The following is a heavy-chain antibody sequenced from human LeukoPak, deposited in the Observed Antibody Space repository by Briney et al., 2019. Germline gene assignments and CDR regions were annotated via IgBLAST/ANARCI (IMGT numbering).Heavy chain of an antibody. D-gene: IGHD1-20*01. CDR3: AREWVRYNWNDANYYYYMDV. CDR2: ISSSSSYI. CDR1: GFTFSSYS. Sequence: PGGSLRLSCAASGFTFSSYSMNWVRQAPGKGLEWVSSISSSSSYIYYADSVKGRFTISRDNAKNSLYLQMNSLRAEDTAVYYCAREWVRYNWNDANYYYYMDVSGKGTTVTVSS. J-gene: IGHJ6*03. V-gene: IGHV3-21*01.